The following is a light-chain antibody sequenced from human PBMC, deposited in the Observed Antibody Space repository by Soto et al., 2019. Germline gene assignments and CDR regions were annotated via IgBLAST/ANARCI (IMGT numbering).Light chain of an antibody. CDR3: CSYAGSYTHWV. J-gene: IGLJ3*02. V-gene: IGLV2-11*01. CDR1: SSDVGGYNY. CDR2: DVS. Sequence: QSALTQPRPVSGSPGQSVTISCTGTSSDVGGYNYVSWYQQHPGKAPKLMIYDVSKRPSGVPDRFSGSKSGNTASLTISGLQAEDESDYYCCSYAGSYTHWVFGGGTQLTVL.